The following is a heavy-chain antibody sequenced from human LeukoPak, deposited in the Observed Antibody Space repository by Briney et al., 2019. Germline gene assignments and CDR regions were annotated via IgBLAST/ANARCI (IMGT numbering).Heavy chain of an antibody. CDR2: IYYTGAS. CDR1: GDSISSWY. J-gene: IGHJ4*02. Sequence: KTSETLSLTCTVSGDSISSWYWSWIRQPPGKGLEWIGYIYYTGASYYNPSLKSRVTISIDTSKKHFSLKLTSVTAADTAVYYCARGAPPQNWGQGTLVTVSS. CDR3: ARGAPPQN. V-gene: IGHV4-59*12.